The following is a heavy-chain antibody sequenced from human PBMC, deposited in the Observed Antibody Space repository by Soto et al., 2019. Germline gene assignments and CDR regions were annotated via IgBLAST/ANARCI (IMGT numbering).Heavy chain of an antibody. CDR3: AKNGQPPYYYYGMDV. V-gene: IGHV1-18*01. Sequence: QGQLVQSGPEVKKPGTSVMVSCKTSGYTFSRYGISWVRQAPGQGLEWMGWISGYNGDTNYAQKVQGRVTMTIDTSTYTAYMELRSLTSDDTAIYYCAKNGQPPYYYYGMDVWGQGTTVTVSS. D-gene: IGHD2-8*01. CDR2: ISGYNGDT. CDR1: GYTFSRYG. J-gene: IGHJ6*02.